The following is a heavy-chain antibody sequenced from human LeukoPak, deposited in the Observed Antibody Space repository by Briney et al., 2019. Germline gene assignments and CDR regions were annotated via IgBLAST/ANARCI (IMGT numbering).Heavy chain of an antibody. CDR2: ISYGGSNK. J-gene: IGHJ4*02. CDR3: AKIPWYYDSSGYSLDY. D-gene: IGHD3-22*01. Sequence: GGSLRLSCAASGFTFSSYGMHWVRQAPGKGLEWGAVISYGGSNKYYADSVKGRFTISRDNSKNTLYLQMNSLRAEDTAVYYCAKIPWYYDSSGYSLDYWGQGTLVTVSS. V-gene: IGHV3-30*18. CDR1: GFTFSSYG.